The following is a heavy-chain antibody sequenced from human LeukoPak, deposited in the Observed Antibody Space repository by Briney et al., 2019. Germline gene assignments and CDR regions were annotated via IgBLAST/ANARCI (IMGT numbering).Heavy chain of an antibody. Sequence: GGSLRLSCAASGFTFSSYAMSWVRQAPGKGLEWVSLISGSGGSTYYADSVKGRFTISRDNSKNTLYLQMNSLRAEDTAVYYCAKAHNYDFWSGYIDYWGQGTLVTVSS. J-gene: IGHJ4*02. CDR2: ISGSGGST. D-gene: IGHD3-3*01. CDR3: AKAHNYDFWSGYIDY. CDR1: GFTFSSYA. V-gene: IGHV3-23*01.